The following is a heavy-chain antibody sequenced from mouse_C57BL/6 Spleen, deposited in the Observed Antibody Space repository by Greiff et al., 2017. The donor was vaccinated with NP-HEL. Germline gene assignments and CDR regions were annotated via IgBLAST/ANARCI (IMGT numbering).Heavy chain of an antibody. CDR1: GFNIKDDY. CDR3: TTSPLNY. D-gene: IGHD6-1*01. J-gene: IGHJ2*01. CDR2: IDPENGDT. V-gene: IGHV14-4*01. Sequence: EVMLVESGAELVRPGASVKLSCTASGFNIKDDYMHWVKQRPEQGLEWIGWIDPENGDTEYASKFQGKATITADTSSNTAYLQLSSLTSEDTAVYYCTTSPLNYWGQGTTLTVSS.